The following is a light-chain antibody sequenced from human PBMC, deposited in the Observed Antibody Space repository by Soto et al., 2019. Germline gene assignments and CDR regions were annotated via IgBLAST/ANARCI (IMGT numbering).Light chain of an antibody. CDR1: QSVSSL. CDR2: DAS. V-gene: IGKV3-11*01. J-gene: IGKJ4*01. CDR3: QQSSNWPLT. Sequence: IVLKQSPATLSLSPGERATLSCRASQSVSSLLGWYQQKPGQAPRLLISDASNRATGIPARFSGSGFGTDFTLTISSLEPEDSAVYYCQQSSNWPLTFGGGTKVDIK.